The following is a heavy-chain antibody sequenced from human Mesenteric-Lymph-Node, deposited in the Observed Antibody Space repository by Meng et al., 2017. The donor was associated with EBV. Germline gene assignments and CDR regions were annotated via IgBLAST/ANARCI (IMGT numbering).Heavy chain of an antibody. J-gene: IGHJ5*02. V-gene: IGHV3-74*01. Sequence: VQLVEAGGGLVQPGGSLRLSCAASGFTFSYYGMHWVRQAPGKGLVWVSRINTYGSSTSYADSVQGRFTISRDNAKGTLYLQMNSLRAEDTAVYYCASDRWEREGWFDRWGPGTLVTVSS. CDR2: INTYGSST. CDR1: GFTFSYYG. CDR3: ASDRWEREGWFDR. D-gene: IGHD1-26*01.